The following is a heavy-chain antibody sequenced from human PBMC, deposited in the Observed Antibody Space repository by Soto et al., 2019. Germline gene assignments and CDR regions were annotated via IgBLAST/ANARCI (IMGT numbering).Heavy chain of an antibody. CDR1: GYTFTSYA. Sequence: ASVKVSCKASGYTFTSYAMHWVRQAPGQRLEWMGWINAGNGNTKYSQKFQGRVTITRDTSASTAYMELSSLRSEDTAVYYCARDLTDYDFWSGYSYYYYYYMDVWGKGTTVTVSS. CDR3: ARDLTDYDFWSGYSYYYYYYMDV. V-gene: IGHV1-3*01. D-gene: IGHD3-3*01. CDR2: INAGNGNT. J-gene: IGHJ6*03.